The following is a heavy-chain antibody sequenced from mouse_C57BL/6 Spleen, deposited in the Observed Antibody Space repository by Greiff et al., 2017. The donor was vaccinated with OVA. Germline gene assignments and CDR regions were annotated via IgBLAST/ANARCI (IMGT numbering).Heavy chain of an antibody. CDR1: GYAFSSYW. CDR3: ARRDYGSSYGYAMDY. V-gene: IGHV1-80*01. Sequence: VQLQESGAELVKPGASVKISCKASGYAFSSYWMNWVQQRPGKGLEWIGQIYPGDGDTNYNGKFKGKATLTADKSSSTAYMQLSSRTSEDSAVYFCARRDYGSSYGYAMDYWGQGTSVTVSS. D-gene: IGHD1-1*01. J-gene: IGHJ4*01. CDR2: IYPGDGDT.